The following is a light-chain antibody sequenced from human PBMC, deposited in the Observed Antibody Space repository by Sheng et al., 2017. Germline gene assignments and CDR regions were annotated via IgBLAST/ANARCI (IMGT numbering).Light chain of an antibody. CDR1: QSVSSN. CDR3: QHYGNLAPET. J-gene: IGKJ2*01. Sequence: EIVMTQSPATLSVSPGERATLSCRASQSVSSNLAWYQQKPGQAPRLLIYGASSRATGIPDRFSGSGSGTDFTLTISRLEPEDFVVYYCQHYGNLAPETFGQGTKLEIK. CDR2: GAS. V-gene: IGKV3-20*01.